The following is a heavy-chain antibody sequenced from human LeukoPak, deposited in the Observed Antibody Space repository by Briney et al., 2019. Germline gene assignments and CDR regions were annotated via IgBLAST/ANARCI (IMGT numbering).Heavy chain of an antibody. CDR3: AREWRYCSGGSCYSEMAP. V-gene: IGHV3-74*01. Sequence: GGSLRLSCAASGFTFSSYWIHWVRQAPGKGLVWVSRINSDGSSTIYADSVKGRFTISRDNAKNTMYLQMNSPRAEDTAVYYCAREWRYCSGGSCYSEMAPWGQGTLVTVSS. D-gene: IGHD2-15*01. CDR1: GFTFSSYW. J-gene: IGHJ5*02. CDR2: INSDGSST.